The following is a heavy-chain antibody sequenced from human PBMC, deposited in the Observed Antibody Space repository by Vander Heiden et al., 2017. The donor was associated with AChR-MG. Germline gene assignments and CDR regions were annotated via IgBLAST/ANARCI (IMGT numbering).Heavy chain of an antibody. CDR3: ATAKYYDSWTGPHHESYYYGMDV. CDR2: FDHEDGET. Sequence: QVQLVQAGAEVKKPGAPVKVSCKVSGYTLTSLSMHWVRQAHGKGLEWMGGFDHEDGETIYAQKFQGRVTMTEDTSTDTAYMELSSLRSEDTAVYYCATAKYYDSWTGPHHESYYYGMDVWGQGTTVTVS. J-gene: IGHJ6*02. V-gene: IGHV1-24*01. D-gene: IGHD3-9*01. CDR1: GYTLTSLS.